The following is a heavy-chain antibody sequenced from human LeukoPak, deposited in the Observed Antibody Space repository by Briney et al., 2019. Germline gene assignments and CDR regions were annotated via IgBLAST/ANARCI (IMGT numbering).Heavy chain of an antibody. V-gene: IGHV3-30-3*01. CDR1: GFTFSSYA. CDR3: ARAKRSGDAFDI. CDR2: ISYDGSNK. D-gene: IGHD1-26*01. Sequence: PGGSLRLSCAASGFTFSSYAMHWVRQAPGKGLEWVAVISYDGSNKYYADSVKGRFTISRDNSKNTLYLQMNSLRAEDTAVYYCARAKRSGDAFDIWGQGTMVTVSS. J-gene: IGHJ3*02.